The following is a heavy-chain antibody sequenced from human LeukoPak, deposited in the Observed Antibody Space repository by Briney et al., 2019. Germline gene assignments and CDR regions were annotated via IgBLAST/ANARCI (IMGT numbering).Heavy chain of an antibody. CDR3: AKDSDIVVVPAAIGGHFDY. CDR1: GSTFSSYG. V-gene: IGHV3-30*18. CDR2: ISYDGSNK. D-gene: IGHD2-2*01. J-gene: IGHJ4*02. Sequence: GGSLRLSCAASGSTFSSYGMHWVRQAPGKGLEGVAVISYDGSNKYYADSVKGRFTISRDNSKNTLYLQMNSLRAEDTAVYYCAKDSDIVVVPAAIGGHFDYWGQGTLVTVSS.